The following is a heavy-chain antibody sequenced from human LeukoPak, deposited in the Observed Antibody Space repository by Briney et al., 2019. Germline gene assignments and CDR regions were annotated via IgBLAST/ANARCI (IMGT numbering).Heavy chain of an antibody. J-gene: IGHJ4*02. CDR3: ARVSSGGSSGYLFDY. Sequence: ASVKVSCKASGYTFTGYYMHWVRQAPGQGLEWMGRINPNSGGTNYAQKFQGRVTMTRDTSISTAYMELSRLRSDDTAVHYCARVSSGGSSGYLFDYWGQGTLVTVSS. D-gene: IGHD3-22*01. CDR2: INPNSGGT. CDR1: GYTFTGYY. V-gene: IGHV1-2*06.